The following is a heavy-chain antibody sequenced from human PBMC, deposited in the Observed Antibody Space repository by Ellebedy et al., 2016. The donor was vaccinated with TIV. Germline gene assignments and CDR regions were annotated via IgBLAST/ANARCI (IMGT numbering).Heavy chain of an antibody. CDR1: GFTFSSYA. CDR2: ISGSGGST. V-gene: IGHV3-23*01. CDR3: ARRADITIFGVPITPPYFDY. Sequence: GESLKISXAAFGFTFSSYAMSWVRQAPGKGLEWVSAISGSGGSTYYADSVKGRFTISRDNSKNTLYLQMNSLRAEDTAVYYCARRADITIFGVPITPPYFDYWGQGTLVTVSS. D-gene: IGHD3-3*01. J-gene: IGHJ4*02.